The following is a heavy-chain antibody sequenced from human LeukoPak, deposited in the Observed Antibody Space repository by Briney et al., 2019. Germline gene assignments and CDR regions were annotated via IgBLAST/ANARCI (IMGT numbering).Heavy chain of an antibody. Sequence: GGSLRLSCAASGFTFSSYSMNWVRQAPGKGLEWVSSISSSSSYIYYADSVKGRFTISRDNAKNSLYLQMNSLRAEDTAVYYCARDRSRNYERYYYYYYMDVWGKGTTVTVSS. D-gene: IGHD4-11*01. CDR1: GFTFSSYS. V-gene: IGHV3-21*01. J-gene: IGHJ6*03. CDR2: ISSSSSYI. CDR3: ARDRSRNYERYYYYYYMDV.